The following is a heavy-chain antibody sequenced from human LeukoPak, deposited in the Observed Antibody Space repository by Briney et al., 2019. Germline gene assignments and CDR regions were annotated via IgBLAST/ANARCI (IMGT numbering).Heavy chain of an antibody. Sequence: ASVKVSCKASGYTFTGYYMHWVRQAPGQGLEWMGWISAYNGNTNYAQKLQGRVTMTTDTSTSTAYMELRSLRSDDTAVYYCARVDDYVWGSYRYLDYWGQGTLVTVSS. D-gene: IGHD3-16*02. CDR1: GYTFTGYY. J-gene: IGHJ4*02. CDR2: ISAYNGNT. V-gene: IGHV1-18*04. CDR3: ARVDDYVWGSYRYLDY.